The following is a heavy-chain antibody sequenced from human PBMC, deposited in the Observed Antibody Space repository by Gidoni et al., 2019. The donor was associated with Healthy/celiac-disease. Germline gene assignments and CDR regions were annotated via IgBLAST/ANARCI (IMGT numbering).Heavy chain of an antibody. D-gene: IGHD3-3*01. CDR1: GGSISSYY. J-gene: IGHJ5*02. Sequence: QVPLQSSGPGLVKPSETLSLTCTVPGGSISSYYWSWIRQPPGKGLEWSGYIYYSGSTNYNPSLKSRVTISVDTSKNQFALKLSSVTAADTAVYYCARGKDDCGSANNWFDPWGQGTLVTVSS. CDR3: ARGKDDCGSANNWFDP. CDR2: IYYSGST. V-gene: IGHV4-59*01.